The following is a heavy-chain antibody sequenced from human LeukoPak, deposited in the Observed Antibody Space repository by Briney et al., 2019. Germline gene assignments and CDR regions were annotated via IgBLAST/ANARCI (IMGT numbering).Heavy chain of an antibody. CDR2: INHSGST. D-gene: IGHD1-26*01. CDR1: GGSFSGYY. J-gene: IGHJ4*02. Sequence: PSETLSLTCAVYGGSFSGYYWSWIRQPPGKGLEWIGEINHSGSTNYNPSLKSRVTISVDTSKNQFSLKLSPVTAADTAVYYCARGFPSGSYFHWGQGTLVTVSS. CDR3: ARGFPSGSYFH. V-gene: IGHV4-34*01.